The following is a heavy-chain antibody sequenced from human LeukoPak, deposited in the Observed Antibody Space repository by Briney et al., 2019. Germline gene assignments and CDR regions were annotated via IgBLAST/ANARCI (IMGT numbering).Heavy chain of an antibody. J-gene: IGHJ4*02. D-gene: IGHD2-2*01. Sequence: GASVNVSFKASGGTFSIYAISWVRQAPGQGLEWMGRINPNSGGTNYAQKFQGRVTMTRDTSISTAYMELSRLRSDDTAVYYCARGGEYQLLVFLWGQGTLVTVSS. CDR2: INPNSGGT. CDR3: ARGGEYQLLVFL. CDR1: GGTFSIYA. V-gene: IGHV1-2*06.